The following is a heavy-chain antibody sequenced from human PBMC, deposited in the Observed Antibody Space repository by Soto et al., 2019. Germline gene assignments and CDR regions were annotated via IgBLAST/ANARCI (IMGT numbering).Heavy chain of an antibody. Sequence: QVQLVQSGAEVKKPGASVKVSCKASGYTFTSYDINWVRQATGQGLEWMGWMNPNSGNTGYAQQVQGRVTMTRNTSISPAYMELSSLRSEDTAVYYCARGSVREWLRKPKYYLDSWGQGTLVTVSS. CDR3: ARGSVREWLRKPKYYLDS. D-gene: IGHD5-12*01. CDR1: GYTFTSYD. V-gene: IGHV1-8*01. CDR2: MNPNSGNT. J-gene: IGHJ4*02.